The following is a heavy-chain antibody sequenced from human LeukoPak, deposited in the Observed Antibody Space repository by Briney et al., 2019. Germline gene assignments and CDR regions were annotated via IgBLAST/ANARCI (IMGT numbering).Heavy chain of an antibody. CDR3: ARTTPGNYYYYGMDV. CDR2: INSDGSST. D-gene: IGHD2-15*01. Sequence: PGGSLRLSCAASGFTFSSYWMHWVRHAPGKGLVWVSRINSDGSSTSYADSVKGRFTISRDNAKNTLYLQMNSLRAEDTAVYYCARTTPGNYYYYGMDVWGQGTTVTVSS. CDR1: GFTFSSYW. V-gene: IGHV3-74*01. J-gene: IGHJ6*02.